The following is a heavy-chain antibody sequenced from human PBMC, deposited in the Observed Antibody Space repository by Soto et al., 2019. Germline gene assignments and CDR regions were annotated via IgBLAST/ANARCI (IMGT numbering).Heavy chain of an antibody. J-gene: IGHJ4*02. CDR1: RFSFSNYW. CDR3: ARDQNNTYYYDSSGPPEY. Sequence: GGSLTLSCGASRFSFSNYWMSWVRQAPGKGLEWVSVIYSGGSTYYADSVKGRFTISRDNSKNTLYLQMNSLRAEDTAVYYCARDQNNTYYYDSSGPPEYWGQGTLVTVSS. CDR2: IYSGGST. D-gene: IGHD3-22*01. V-gene: IGHV3-66*01.